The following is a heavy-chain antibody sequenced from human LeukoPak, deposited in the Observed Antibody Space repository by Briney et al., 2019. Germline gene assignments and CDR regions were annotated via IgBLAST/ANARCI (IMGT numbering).Heavy chain of an antibody. J-gene: IGHJ5*02. CDR3: ARERWITYELGFDP. CDR2: ISSSSSTI. Sequence: GGSLRLSCAASGFTFSSYSMNWVRQAPGKGLEWVSYISSSSSTIYYADSVKGRFTISRDNAKNSLYLQMNSLRAEDTAVYYCARERWITYELGFDPWGQGTLVTVSS. D-gene: IGHD2-2*01. V-gene: IGHV3-48*04. CDR1: GFTFSSYS.